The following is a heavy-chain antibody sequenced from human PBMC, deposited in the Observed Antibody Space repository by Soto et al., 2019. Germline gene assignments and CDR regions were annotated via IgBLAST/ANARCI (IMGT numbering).Heavy chain of an antibody. Sequence: QLQLQESGPGLVKPSETLSLTCTVSGGSISSSSYYWGWIRQPPGKGLEWIGSIYYSGSTYYNPSLKSRVPLSLDTSNNPFSLKLSSVTPADAAVYYCARSMVRGVMSFAYWGPGTLVTVSS. CDR3: ARSMVRGVMSFAY. D-gene: IGHD3-10*01. V-gene: IGHV4-39*02. CDR1: GGSISSSSYY. J-gene: IGHJ4*02. CDR2: IYYSGST.